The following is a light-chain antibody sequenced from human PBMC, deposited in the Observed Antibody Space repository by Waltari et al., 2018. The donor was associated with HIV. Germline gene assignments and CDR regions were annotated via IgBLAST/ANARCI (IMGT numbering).Light chain of an antibody. J-gene: IGLJ3*02. Sequence: FMLTQPHSVSESPGKTVTISCTRSSGSIARNYVQWYQQRPGSSPTTVIYEDNQRPSGVPDRFSGSIDSSSNSASLTISGLKTEDEADYYCQSSDSSNWVFGGGTKLTVL. V-gene: IGLV6-57*01. CDR1: SGSIARNY. CDR3: QSSDSSNWV. CDR2: EDN.